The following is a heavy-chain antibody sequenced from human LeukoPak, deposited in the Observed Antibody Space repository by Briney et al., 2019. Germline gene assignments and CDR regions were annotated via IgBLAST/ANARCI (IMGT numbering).Heavy chain of an antibody. J-gene: IGHJ6*02. CDR2: IIPIFGTA. CDR1: GGTFSSYA. Sequence: SVKVSCKASGGTFSSYAISWVRQAPGQGLEWMGGIIPIFGTANYAQKFQGRVTITADESTSTAYMELSSLRSEDTAVYYCSRDRIEMATFDCMDVWGQGTTVTVSS. V-gene: IGHV1-69*01. D-gene: IGHD5-24*01. CDR3: SRDRIEMATFDCMDV.